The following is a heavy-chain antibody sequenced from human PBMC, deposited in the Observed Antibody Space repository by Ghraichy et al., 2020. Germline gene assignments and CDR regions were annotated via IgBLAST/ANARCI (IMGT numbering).Heavy chain of an antibody. CDR1: GFTFSNYW. Sequence: GGSLRLSCATSGFTFSNYWMNWVRQAPGKGLEWVAIIKKDGSEEYYVDSVKGRFTISRDNAQNSLYLQMNSLRAEDTALYFCVAGAGYLFENWGQGRLVAVSS. V-gene: IGHV3-7*01. J-gene: IGHJ4*02. CDR3: VAGAGYLFEN. CDR2: IKKDGSEE. D-gene: IGHD6-13*01.